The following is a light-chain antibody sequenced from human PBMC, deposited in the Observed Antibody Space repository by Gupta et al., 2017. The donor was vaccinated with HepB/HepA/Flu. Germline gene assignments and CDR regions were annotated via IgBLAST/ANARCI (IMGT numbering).Light chain of an antibody. CDR3: QVWDSSSDQVV. J-gene: IGLJ2*01. Sequence: SYVLPQSPSMSLGPGKTVRITCGGNNIGNKSVHWYQQNPGQAHVLVVYDDSDRPSGIPERFSGSKSGNTATLTISRVEAEDEADYYCQVWDSSSDQVVFGGGTKLTVL. V-gene: IGLV3-21*03. CDR1: NIGNKS. CDR2: DDS.